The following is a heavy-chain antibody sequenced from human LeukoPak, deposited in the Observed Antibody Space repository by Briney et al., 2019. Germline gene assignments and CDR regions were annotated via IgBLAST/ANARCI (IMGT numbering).Heavy chain of an antibody. D-gene: IGHD6-13*01. CDR3: TGVSRSSWYDY. CDR1: GFTFSNAW. Sequence: GGSLRLSCAASGFTFSNAWMSWVRQAPGKGLEWVGRVKSKTDGGTPDYAAPVKGRFTISRDDSKNTLYLQMNSLKTEDTAVYYCTGVSRSSWYDYWGQGTLVTDSS. CDR2: VKSKTDGGTP. V-gene: IGHV3-15*01. J-gene: IGHJ4*02.